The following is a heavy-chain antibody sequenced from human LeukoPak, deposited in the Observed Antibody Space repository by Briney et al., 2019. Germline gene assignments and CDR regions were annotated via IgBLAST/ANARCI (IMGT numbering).Heavy chain of an antibody. Sequence: SETLSLTCTVSGGSISSSSYYWGWIRQPPGKGLEWIGSIYYSRSTYYSPSLKSRVTISVDTSKNQFSLKLSSVTAADTAVYYCARRNSYGYFFDYWGQGTLVTVSS. CDR3: ARRNSYGYFFDY. D-gene: IGHD5-18*01. CDR2: IYYSRST. J-gene: IGHJ4*02. V-gene: IGHV4-39*01. CDR1: GGSISSSSYY.